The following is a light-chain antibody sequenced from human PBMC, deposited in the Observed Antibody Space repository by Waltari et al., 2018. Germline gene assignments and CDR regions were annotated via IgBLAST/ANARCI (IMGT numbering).Light chain of an antibody. Sequence: DIVMTQSPDSLAVYLGGRATIHCRSSQSILNVSNNEDCLAWYQRKPGQPPKLLIFWASTRESGVPDRFSGGRSGSDFTLTITSLRPEDVALYFCQQYFSRPFSFGGGTKVEIK. CDR2: WAS. CDR3: QQYFSRPFS. V-gene: IGKV4-1*01. CDR1: QSILNVSNNEDC. J-gene: IGKJ4*01.